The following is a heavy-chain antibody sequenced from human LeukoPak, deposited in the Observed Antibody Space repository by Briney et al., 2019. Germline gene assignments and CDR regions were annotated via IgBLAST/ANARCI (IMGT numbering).Heavy chain of an antibody. V-gene: IGHV3-49*04. CDR1: GFTFGDYA. CDR3: TRDAQRAYYYDSSGYAH. Sequence: GGSLRLSCTASGFTFGDYAMSWVRQAPGKGLEWVGFIRSKAYGGTTEYAASVKGRFTISRDDSKSIAYLQMNSLKTEDTAVYYCTRDAQRAYYYDSSGYAHWDQGTLVTVSS. J-gene: IGHJ4*02. D-gene: IGHD3-22*01. CDR2: IRSKAYGGTT.